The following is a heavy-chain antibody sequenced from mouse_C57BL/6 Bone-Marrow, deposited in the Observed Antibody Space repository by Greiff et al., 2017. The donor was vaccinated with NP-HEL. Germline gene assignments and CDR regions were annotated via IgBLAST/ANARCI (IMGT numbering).Heavy chain of an antibody. CDR2: ISDGGSYT. CDR3: ARVGIWYFDV. CDR1: GFTFSSYA. J-gene: IGHJ1*03. V-gene: IGHV5-4*01. Sequence: EVQLVESGGGLVKPGGSLKLSCAASGFTFSSYAMSWVRQTPEKRLEWVATISDGGSYTYYPDNVKGRFTISRDNAKNNLYLQMSHLKSEDTAMYYCARVGIWYFDVWGIGTTVTVSS.